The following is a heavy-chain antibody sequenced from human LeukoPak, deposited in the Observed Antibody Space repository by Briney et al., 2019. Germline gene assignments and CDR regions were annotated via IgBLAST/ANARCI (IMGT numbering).Heavy chain of an antibody. J-gene: IGHJ4*02. Sequence: VAAVKVSCKASGYTFTNYGFHWVRQAPGQGPEWMGWIRVSDGDTKYAQKFQGRVTLTRDTSANTAYMDLWSRRSDDTAVYFCARSGFSFGYHYFDLWGQGTLVTVSS. CDR2: IRVSDGDT. D-gene: IGHD5-18*01. CDR3: ARSGFSFGYHYFDL. CDR1: GYTFTNYG. V-gene: IGHV1-18*01.